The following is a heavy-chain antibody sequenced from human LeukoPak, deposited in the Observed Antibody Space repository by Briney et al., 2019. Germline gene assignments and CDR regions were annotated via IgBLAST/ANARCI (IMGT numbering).Heavy chain of an antibody. CDR1: GFTVSSNY. D-gene: IGHD4-17*01. Sequence: GGSLRLSCAASGFTVSSNYVSCVPQAPGMGLESVTLNYSGGSTYYADSGKGRFTISRDNSNNTPYLQMNNLRAEDTAVYYCAGVGWGGYGWRYWGQGTLVTVSS. CDR2: NYSGGST. J-gene: IGHJ4*02. CDR3: AGVGWGGYGWRY. V-gene: IGHV3-53*01.